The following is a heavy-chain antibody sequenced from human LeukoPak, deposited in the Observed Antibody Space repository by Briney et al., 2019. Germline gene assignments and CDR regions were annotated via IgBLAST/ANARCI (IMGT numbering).Heavy chain of an antibody. CDR1: GGTFSSYA. CDR3: ARVYDFWSGSEYYFDY. J-gene: IGHJ4*02. Sequence: GGSVKVSCKASGGTFSSYAISWVRQAPGQGLEWMGGIIPIFGTANYAQKFQGRVTITTDESTSTAYMELSSLRSEDTAVYYCARVYDFWSGSEYYFDYWGQGTLVTVSS. D-gene: IGHD3-3*01. CDR2: IIPIFGTA. V-gene: IGHV1-69*05.